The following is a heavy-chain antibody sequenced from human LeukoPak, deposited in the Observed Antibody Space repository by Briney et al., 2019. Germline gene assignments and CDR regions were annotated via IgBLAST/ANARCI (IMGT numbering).Heavy chain of an antibody. V-gene: IGHV3-23*01. CDR2: ISGSGGST. CDR3: AKVPRWLVLPDAFDI. D-gene: IGHD6-19*01. Sequence: PGGSLRLSCAASGFTFSSYAMSWVRQAPGKGLEWVSAISGSGGSTYYADSVKGRFIISRDNSKNTLYLQMNSLRAEDTAVYYCAKVPRWLVLPDAFDIWGQGTMVTVSS. CDR1: GFTFSSYA. J-gene: IGHJ3*02.